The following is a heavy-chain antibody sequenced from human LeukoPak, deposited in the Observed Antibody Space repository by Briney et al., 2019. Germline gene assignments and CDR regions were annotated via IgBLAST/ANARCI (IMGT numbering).Heavy chain of an antibody. CDR2: ISYDGSNK. CDR3: ARLGIVVVPAASNWFDP. D-gene: IGHD2-2*01. Sequence: GGSLRLSCAASGFTFSSYAMHWVRQAPGKGLEWVAVISYDGSNKYYADSVKGRFTISRDNSKNTLYLQMNSLRAEDTAVYYCARLGIVVVPAASNWFDPWGQGTLVTVSS. J-gene: IGHJ5*02. CDR1: GFTFSSYA. V-gene: IGHV3-30-3*01.